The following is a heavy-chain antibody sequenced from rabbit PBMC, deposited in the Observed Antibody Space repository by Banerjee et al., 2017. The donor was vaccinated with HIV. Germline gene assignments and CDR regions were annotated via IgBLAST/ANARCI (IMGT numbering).Heavy chain of an antibody. CDR1: GFSFSNGYV. V-gene: IGHV1S45*01. CDR3: ARDRAVGGAGSVYAWDL. CDR2: INTGSDTI. Sequence: QEQLEESGGDLVKPEGSLTLTCTASGFSFSNGYVMCWVRQAPGKGLEWIGCINTGSDTIYYASWAKGRFTISKTSSTTVTLQMTSLTAADTATYFCARDRAVGGAGSVYAWDLWGPGTLVTVS. D-gene: IGHD6-1*01. J-gene: IGHJ4*01.